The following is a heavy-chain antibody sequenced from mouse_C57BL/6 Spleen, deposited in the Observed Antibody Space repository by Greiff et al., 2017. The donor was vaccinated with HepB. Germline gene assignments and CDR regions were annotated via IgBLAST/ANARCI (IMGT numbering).Heavy chain of an antibody. CDR1: GFTFTDYY. J-gene: IGHJ1*03. CDR3: ARSPLYLDV. V-gene: IGHV7-3*01. CDR2: IRNKANGYTT. Sequence: EVHLVESGGGLVQPGGSLSLSCAASGFTFTDYYMSWVRQPPGKALEWLGFIRNKANGYTTEYSASVKGRFTISRDNSQSILYLQMTALRAEDSATYYCARSPLYLDVWGTGTTVTVSS.